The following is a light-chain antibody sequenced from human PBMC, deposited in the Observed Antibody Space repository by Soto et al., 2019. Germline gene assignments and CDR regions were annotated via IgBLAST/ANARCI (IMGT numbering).Light chain of an antibody. Sequence: EIVLTQSPGTLSLSPGERATLSCRASQSVSSSFLAWYQQKPGQAPRLLIYGASSRATGIPDRFSGSGSGTDFTLTSSRLEPEDFAVYYCQQYDSSPRTFGPGTKVDIK. CDR1: QSVSSSF. CDR3: QQYDSSPRT. CDR2: GAS. J-gene: IGKJ3*01. V-gene: IGKV3-20*01.